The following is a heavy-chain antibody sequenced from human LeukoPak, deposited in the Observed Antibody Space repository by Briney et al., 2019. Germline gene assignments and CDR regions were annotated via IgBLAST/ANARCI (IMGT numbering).Heavy chain of an antibody. CDR2: ISAYNGNT. CDR1: GYTFTSYG. CDR3: ARAHGYDSSGYSEAYFDY. J-gene: IGHJ4*02. V-gene: IGHV1-18*01. Sequence: ASVKVSCKASGYTFTSYGISWVRQAPGQGLDWMGWISAYNGNTNYAQKLQGRVTMTTDTSTSTAYMELRSLRSDDTAVYYCARAHGYDSSGYSEAYFDYWGQGTLVTVSS. D-gene: IGHD3-22*01.